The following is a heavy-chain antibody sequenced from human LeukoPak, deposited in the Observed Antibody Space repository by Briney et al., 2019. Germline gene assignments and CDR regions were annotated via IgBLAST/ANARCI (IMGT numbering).Heavy chain of an antibody. CDR2: INPNSGGT. V-gene: IGHV1-2*06. CDR1: GGTFSNYA. CDR3: ARVGQSSSFDY. D-gene: IGHD6-6*01. Sequence: GASVKVSCKASGGTFSNYAISWVRQAPGQGLEWMGRINPNSGGTNYAQKFQGRVTMTRDTSISTAYMELSRLRSDDTAVYYCARVGQSSSFDYWGQGTLVTVSS. J-gene: IGHJ4*02.